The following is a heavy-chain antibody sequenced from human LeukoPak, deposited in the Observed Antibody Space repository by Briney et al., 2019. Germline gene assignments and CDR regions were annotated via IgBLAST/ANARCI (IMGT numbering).Heavy chain of an antibody. CDR3: ASRISRYYSSSREKDGMDV. D-gene: IGHD6-13*01. Sequence: QPGGSLRLSCAASGFTVSSNYMSWVRQAPGKGLGWVSVIYSGGSTYYADSVKGRFTISRDNSKNTLYLQMNSLRAEDTAVYYCASRISRYYSSSREKDGMDVWGQGTTVTVSS. V-gene: IGHV3-66*02. J-gene: IGHJ6*02. CDR1: GFTVSSNY. CDR2: IYSGGST.